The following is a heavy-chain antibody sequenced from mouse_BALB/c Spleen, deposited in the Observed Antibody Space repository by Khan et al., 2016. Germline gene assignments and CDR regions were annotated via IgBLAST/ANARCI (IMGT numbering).Heavy chain of an antibody. CDR3: ARSYGYRGFAG. D-gene: IGHD2-2*01. CDR2: INYSGST. Sequence: EVQLQESGPGLVKPSQSLSLTCTVPGYSITSDYAWNWIRQFPGNKLEWMGYINYSGSTNYNPSLKSRISITRDTSKNHLFLRVISVTTEDTATYYCARSYGYRGFAGWGQGTLVTVS. V-gene: IGHV3-2*02. CDR1: GYSITSDYA. J-gene: IGHJ3*01.